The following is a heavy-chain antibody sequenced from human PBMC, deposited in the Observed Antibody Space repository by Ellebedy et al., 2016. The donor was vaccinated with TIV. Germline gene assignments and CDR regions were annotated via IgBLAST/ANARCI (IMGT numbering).Heavy chain of an antibody. CDR1: GGTFSSYA. D-gene: IGHD1-26*01. CDR2: IIPIFGTA. V-gene: IGHV1-69*05. J-gene: IGHJ4*02. CDR3: ARGGDWELLWSGY. Sequence: AASVKVSCKASGGTFSSYAISWVRQAPGQGLEWMGGIIPIFGTANYAQKFQGRVTMTRDTSTSTVYMELSSLRSEDTAVYYCARGGDWELLWSGYWGQGTLVTVSS.